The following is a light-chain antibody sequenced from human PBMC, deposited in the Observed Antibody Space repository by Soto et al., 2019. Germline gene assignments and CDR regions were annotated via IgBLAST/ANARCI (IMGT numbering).Light chain of an antibody. CDR1: QSISSY. CDR2: AAS. V-gene: IGKV1-39*01. CDR3: QQSYSVPT. J-gene: IGKJ1*01. Sequence: DIQMTQSPSSLSASVGDRVTITCRASQSISSYLNWYQQTPGKAPKFLIYAASSLQSGVPSRFSGSGSGTDFTLTISSLQPEDFATYYCQQSYSVPTFGQGTKVE.